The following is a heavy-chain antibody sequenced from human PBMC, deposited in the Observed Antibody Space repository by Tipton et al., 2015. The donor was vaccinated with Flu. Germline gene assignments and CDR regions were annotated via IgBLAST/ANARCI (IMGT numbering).Heavy chain of an antibody. CDR2: ISTKGET. J-gene: IGHJ4*02. V-gene: IGHV3-74*01. D-gene: IGHD2-2*03. CDR3: ARPGAGWIFFDF. Sequence: SLRLSCAASGFTFTDYWMYWVRKNPGKGPECIARISTKGETKYADSVKGRFTVSRDNARGTVFLEMKSLRADDTAVYYCARPGAGWIFFDFWGQGVPVTVSS. CDR1: GFTFTDYW.